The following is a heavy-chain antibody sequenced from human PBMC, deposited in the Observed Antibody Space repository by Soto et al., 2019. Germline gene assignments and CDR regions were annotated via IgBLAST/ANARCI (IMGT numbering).Heavy chain of an antibody. CDR3: ARDLASGSYPKDY. Sequence: ASVKVSCKASGYTFTSYGISWVRQAPGQGLEWMGWISTYNGNTKYAQKLQGRVTMTTDTSTSTAYMELRSLRSDDTSVYYCARDLASGSYPKDYWGQGTLVTVSS. CDR2: ISTYNGNT. D-gene: IGHD1-26*01. V-gene: IGHV1-18*01. CDR1: GYTFTSYG. J-gene: IGHJ4*02.